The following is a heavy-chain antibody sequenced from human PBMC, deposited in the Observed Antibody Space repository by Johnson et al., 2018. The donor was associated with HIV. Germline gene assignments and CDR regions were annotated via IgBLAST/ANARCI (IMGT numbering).Heavy chain of an antibody. CDR2: ISSSGRTL. J-gene: IGHJ3*02. V-gene: IGHV3-11*04. CDR3: ARDRPSGSYYVDAFDI. CDR1: GFTFSDYY. D-gene: IGHD1-26*01. Sequence: QVQLVESGGGLVKPGGSLRLSCAASGFTFSDYYMSWIRQAPGKGLERVSYISSSGRTLDYADSVKGRFTISRDNAKNSLYLQMNSLRAEDTAVYYCARDRPSGSYYVDAFDIWGQGTMVTVSS.